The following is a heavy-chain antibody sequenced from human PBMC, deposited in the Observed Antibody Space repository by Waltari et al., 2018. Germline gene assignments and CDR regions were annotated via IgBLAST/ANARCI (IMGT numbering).Heavy chain of an antibody. V-gene: IGHV3-21*01. CDR1: GFNFSSCS. CDR3: ARGAIFFE. Sequence: EVQLVESGGGLVKPGGSLRLSCAASGFNFSSCSMNCVRQAPGKGLEWVSASSSSSSYIYYAYSVKGRFTISRDNAKNSLYLHMNSVRAEDTAVYYCARGAIFFEWGQGTLVTVSS. D-gene: IGHD3-9*01. CDR2: SSSSSSYI. J-gene: IGHJ4*02.